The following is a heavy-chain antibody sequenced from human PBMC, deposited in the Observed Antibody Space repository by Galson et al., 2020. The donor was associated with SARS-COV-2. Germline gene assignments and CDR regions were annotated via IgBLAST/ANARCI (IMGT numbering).Heavy chain of an antibody. CDR1: GFTFGTYS. Sequence: GGSLRLSCAASGFTFGTYSMNWVRQAPGKGLEWVSYISGSSSTIFYADSVKGRFIISSDNAKNSLYLQMNSLRDEDTAVYYCARNANTYYDFWSGYYPHDWFDPWGQGTLVTVSS. V-gene: IGHV3-48*02. CDR2: ISGSSSTI. CDR3: ARNANTYYDFWSGYYPHDWFDP. D-gene: IGHD3-3*01. J-gene: IGHJ5*02.